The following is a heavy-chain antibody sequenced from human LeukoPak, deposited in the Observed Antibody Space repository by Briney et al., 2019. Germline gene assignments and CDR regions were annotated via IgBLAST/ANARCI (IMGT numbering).Heavy chain of an antibody. CDR3: ARLYYDFWSGYLDY. V-gene: IGHV3-23*01. J-gene: IGHJ4*02. Sequence: GGSLRLSCAASGFTFSSYAMSWVRQAPGKGLEWVSAISGSGGSTYYADSVQGRFTISRDNSKNTLYLQMNSLRAEDTAVYYCARLYYDFWSGYLDYWGQGTLVTVSS. CDR1: GFTFSSYA. CDR2: ISGSGGST. D-gene: IGHD3-3*01.